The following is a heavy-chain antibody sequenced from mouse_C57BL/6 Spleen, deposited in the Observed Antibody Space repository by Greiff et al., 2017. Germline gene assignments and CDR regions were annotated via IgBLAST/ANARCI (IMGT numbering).Heavy chain of an antibody. CDR3: ARWDHYWDYAMDY. D-gene: IGHD4-1*01. V-gene: IGHV1-9*01. CDR2: ILPGSGST. CDR1: GYTFTGYW. J-gene: IGHJ4*01. Sequence: VQLQQSGAELMKPGASVKLSCKATGYTFTGYWIEWVKQRPGHGLEWIGEILPGSGSTNYNAKFKGKATFTADTSSNTAYMHISSLTNEDSAIYYCARWDHYWDYAMDYWGQGTSVTVSS.